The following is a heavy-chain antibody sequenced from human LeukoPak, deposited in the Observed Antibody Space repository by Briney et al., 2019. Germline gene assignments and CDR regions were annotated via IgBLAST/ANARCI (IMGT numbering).Heavy chain of an antibody. CDR2: ISWNSGSI. CDR1: GFTFDDYA. J-gene: IGHJ5*02. V-gene: IGHV3-9*01. Sequence: GGSLRLSCAASGFTFDDYAMHWVRQAPGKGLEWVSGISWNSGSIGYADSVKGRFTISRDNAKNSLYLQMNSLRAEDTALYYCAKVDSSSWYYTVFDPWGQGTLVTVSS. D-gene: IGHD6-13*01. CDR3: AKVDSSSWYYTVFDP.